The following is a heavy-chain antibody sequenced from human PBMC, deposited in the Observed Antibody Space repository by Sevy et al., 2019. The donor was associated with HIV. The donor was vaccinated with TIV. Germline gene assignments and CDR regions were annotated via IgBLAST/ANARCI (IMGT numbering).Heavy chain of an antibody. D-gene: IGHD3-3*01. CDR3: ARVPRYDEPYYFDY. Sequence: GGSLRLSCAASGFIVTSHYMAWVRQAPGKGLEWVSSIYTGGGTYYADSVKGRFTISRDNSKNTLYLQMNSLSAEDTVFYYCARVPRYDEPYYFDYWGQGALVTVSS. CDR2: IYTGGGT. CDR1: GFIVTSHY. J-gene: IGHJ4*02. V-gene: IGHV3-53*01.